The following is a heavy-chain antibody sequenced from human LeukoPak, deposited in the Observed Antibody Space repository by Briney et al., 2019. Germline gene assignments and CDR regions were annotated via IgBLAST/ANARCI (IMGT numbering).Heavy chain of an antibody. CDR1: GDSISSGDYY. Sequence: PSQTLSLTYTVSGDSISSGDYYWRWVRQPPGRGLEWIGYIYFSGTTYYNPSLKSRVNMSVDTSKNQFSLKLTSVTAADTAVYYCARHKADVVGYFDLWGRGTLVTVSS. CDR2: IYFSGTT. J-gene: IGHJ2*01. V-gene: IGHV4-30-4*01. CDR3: ARHKADVVGYFDL. D-gene: IGHD2-21*01.